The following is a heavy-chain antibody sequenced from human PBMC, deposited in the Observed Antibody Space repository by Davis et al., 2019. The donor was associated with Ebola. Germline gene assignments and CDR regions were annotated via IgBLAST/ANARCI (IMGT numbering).Heavy chain of an antibody. V-gene: IGHV4-39*01. CDR1: RGSISSGSYY. CDR2: INYSGNT. CDR3: ARHPGMDV. J-gene: IGHJ6*04. Sequence: MPSETLSLTCSVSRGSISSGSYYWGWIRQPPGKGLEWIGSINYSGNTFYNPSLKSRVTISVDTSKNQFSLRLNTVTAADTAVYYCARHPGMDVWGKGTTVTVSS.